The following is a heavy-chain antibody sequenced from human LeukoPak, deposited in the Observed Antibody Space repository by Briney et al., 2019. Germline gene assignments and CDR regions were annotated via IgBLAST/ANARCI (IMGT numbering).Heavy chain of an antibody. CDR2: IYYSGST. D-gene: IGHD6-19*01. V-gene: IGHV4-39*07. CDR1: GGSISSSSYY. J-gene: IGHJ4*02. CDR3: ARRAGYSSGWYYFDY. Sequence: SETLSLTCTVSGGSISSSSYYWGWIRQPPGKGLEWIGSIYYSGSTYYNLSLKSRVTISVDTSKNQFSLKLSSVTAADTAVYYCARRAGYSSGWYYFDYWGQGTLVTVSS.